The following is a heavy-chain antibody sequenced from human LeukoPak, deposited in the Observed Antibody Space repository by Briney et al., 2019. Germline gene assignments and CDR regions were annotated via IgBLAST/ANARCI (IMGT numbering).Heavy chain of an antibody. J-gene: IGHJ4*02. D-gene: IGHD1-26*01. CDR1: GFTLSTYS. Sequence: GGSLRLSCAASGFTLSTYSGNWIRQAPGKGLEWVSSISDDSNYIFYADSVKGRFTISRDNAKNSLYLQMNSLTAGDSAVYYCASRRGSNRPFDYWGQGTLVTVSS. CDR2: ISDDSNYI. V-gene: IGHV3-21*01. CDR3: ASRRGSNRPFDY.